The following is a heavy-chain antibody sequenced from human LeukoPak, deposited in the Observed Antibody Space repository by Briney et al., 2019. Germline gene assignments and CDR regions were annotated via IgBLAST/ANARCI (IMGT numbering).Heavy chain of an antibody. CDR1: GFTFSSYA. CDR2: IGGTGGST. CDR3: AKCRITIYGVADH. Sequence: GGSLRLSCTASGFTFSSYAMTWVRQAPGKGLEWVSTIGGTGGSTYYADSVKGRFTISRDNSKNTLYLQMNSLRPEDTAVYYCAKCRITIYGVADHWGQGTLVTVSS. D-gene: IGHD3-3*01. J-gene: IGHJ5*02. V-gene: IGHV3-23*01.